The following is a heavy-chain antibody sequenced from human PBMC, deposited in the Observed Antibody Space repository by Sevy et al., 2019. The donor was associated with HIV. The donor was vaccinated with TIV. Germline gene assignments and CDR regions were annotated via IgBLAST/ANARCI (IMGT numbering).Heavy chain of an antibody. CDR1: GFTFSSYA. D-gene: IGHD3-22*01. CDR3: ARDGIPYDSSGYYYDY. CDR2: ISYDGSNK. J-gene: IGHJ4*02. Sequence: GGSLRLSCAASGFTFSSYAMHWVRQAPGKGLEWVAVISYDGSNKYYADFVKGRFTISRDNSKNTLYLQMNSLRAEDTAVYYCARDGIPYDSSGYYYDYWGQGTLVTVSS. V-gene: IGHV3-30-3*01.